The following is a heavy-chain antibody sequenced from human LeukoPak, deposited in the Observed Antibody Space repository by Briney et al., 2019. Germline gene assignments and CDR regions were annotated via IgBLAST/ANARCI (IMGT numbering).Heavy chain of an antibody. CDR1: GDSISTSY. J-gene: IGHJ5*01. Sequence: PSETLSLTCTVSGDSISTSYWSWIRQPAGKRMEWIGRISASGETNYNPSLESRVIMSRDTSNNQFFLRLTSVTAADTAVYYCARDRYTWHDRDWFDSWGQGTLVTVSS. D-gene: IGHD1-20*01. CDR3: ARDRYTWHDRDWFDS. V-gene: IGHV4-4*07. CDR2: ISASGET.